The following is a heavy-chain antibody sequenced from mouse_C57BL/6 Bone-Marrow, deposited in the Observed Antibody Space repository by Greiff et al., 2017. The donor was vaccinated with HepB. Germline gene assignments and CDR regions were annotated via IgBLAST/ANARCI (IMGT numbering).Heavy chain of an antibody. J-gene: IGHJ4*01. CDR2: ISDGGSYN. Sequence: VQLKESGGGLVKPGGSLKLSCAASGFTFSSYAMPWVRQTPEKRLEWVATISDGGSYNYYPDNVTGRFTITRDNDKNNLYLQMSHLKYEDTAMYYCAREGFDGYWDYAMDYWGRGTAVTVTS. D-gene: IGHD2-3*01. CDR3: AREGFDGYWDYAMDY. V-gene: IGHV5-4*01. CDR1: GFTFSSYA.